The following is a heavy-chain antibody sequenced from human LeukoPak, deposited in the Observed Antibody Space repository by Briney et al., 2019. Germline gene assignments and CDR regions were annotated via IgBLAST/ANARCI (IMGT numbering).Heavy chain of an antibody. Sequence: GGSLRLSCAASGFTVSSDYITWVRQAPGKGLEWVSVVYSGGETYYAESVKGRFTVSRDNSKNTVYLQMNSLRAEDTAVYFCARGGIAARPRDSWRQGTLVTVSS. CDR3: ARGGIAARPRDS. V-gene: IGHV3-66*01. J-gene: IGHJ4*02. D-gene: IGHD6-6*01. CDR1: GFTVSSDY. CDR2: VYSGGET.